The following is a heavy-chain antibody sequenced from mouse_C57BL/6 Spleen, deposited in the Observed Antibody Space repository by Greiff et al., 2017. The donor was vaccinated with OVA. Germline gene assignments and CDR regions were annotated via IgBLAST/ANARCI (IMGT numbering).Heavy chain of an antibody. CDR2: ISSGSSTI. CDR3: ARHYYGSSYGYWYFDV. CDR1: GFTFSDYG. V-gene: IGHV5-17*01. J-gene: IGHJ1*03. D-gene: IGHD1-1*01. Sequence: EVMLVESGGGLVKPGGSLKLSCAASGFTFSDYGMHWVRQAPEKGLEWVAYISSGSSTIYYADTVKGRFTSSRDNAKNTLFLQMTSLRSEDTAMYYCARHYYGSSYGYWYFDVWGTGTTVTVSS.